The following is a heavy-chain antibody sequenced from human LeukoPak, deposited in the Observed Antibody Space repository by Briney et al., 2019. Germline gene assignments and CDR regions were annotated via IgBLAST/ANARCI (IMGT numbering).Heavy chain of an antibody. J-gene: IGHJ6*03. CDR1: GGSISSSSYY. Sequence: PSETLSLTCTVSGGSISSSSYYWGWIRQPPGKGLGWIGSIYYSGSTYYNSSLKSRVTIAVDTSKNQFSLKLSSVTAADTAVYYCARDGIPLVPYYYYYYMDVWGKGTTVTISS. D-gene: IGHD2-8*02. CDR3: ARDGIPLVPYYYYYYMDV. V-gene: IGHV4-39*07. CDR2: IYYSGST.